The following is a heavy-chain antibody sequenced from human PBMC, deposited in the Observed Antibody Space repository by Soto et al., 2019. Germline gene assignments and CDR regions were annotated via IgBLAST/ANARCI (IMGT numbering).Heavy chain of an antibody. CDR3: ARELSYYFDS. CDR2: IYHSGAT. J-gene: IGHJ4*01. V-gene: IGHV4-30-2*01. Sequence: QVQLQESGSGLVKPSQTLVLTCTVSGDSISRDGSSWSWLRQPPGKGLEWIGYIYHSGATYYNPCLKSRVTTSVDKSKNPFSLSLAAVTAADTAVYYCARELSYYFDSWGHGTLVTVSS. CDR1: GDSISRDGSS.